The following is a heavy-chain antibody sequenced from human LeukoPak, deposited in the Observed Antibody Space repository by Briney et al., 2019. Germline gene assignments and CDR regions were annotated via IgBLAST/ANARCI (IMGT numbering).Heavy chain of an antibody. V-gene: IGHV4-61*01. CDR2: IYYSGST. D-gene: IGHD7-27*01. CDR3: ASTGGAAPFDY. J-gene: IGHJ4*02. Sequence: PSETLSLTCTVSGGSVSSGSYYWSWIRQPPGKGLEWIGYIYYSGSTNYHPSLKSRVTISVDTSKNQFSLKLSSVTAADTAVYYCASTGGAAPFDYWGQGTLVTVSS. CDR1: GGSVSSGSYY.